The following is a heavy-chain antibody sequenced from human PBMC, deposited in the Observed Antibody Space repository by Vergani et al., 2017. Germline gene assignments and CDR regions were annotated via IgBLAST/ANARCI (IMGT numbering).Heavy chain of an antibody. CDR2: ISAYNGNT. D-gene: IGHD2-2*01. CDR3: ARDPDIVVVPAAPYYYYYYGMDV. Sequence: QVQLVQSGAEVKKPGASVKVSCKASGYTFTSNGISWVRKAPGQGLEWMGWISAYNGNTNYAQKLQGRVTMTTDTSTSTAYMELRRLRSDDTAVYYCARDPDIVVVPAAPYYYYYYGMDVWGQGTTVTVS. CDR1: GYTFTSNG. V-gene: IGHV1-18*04. J-gene: IGHJ6*02.